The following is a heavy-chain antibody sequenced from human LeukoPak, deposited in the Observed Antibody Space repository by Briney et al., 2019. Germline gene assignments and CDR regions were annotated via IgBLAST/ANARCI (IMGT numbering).Heavy chain of an antibody. J-gene: IGHJ4*02. V-gene: IGHV3-15*01. D-gene: IGHD3-10*01. CDR1: GFTFSNAW. CDR2: IKSKTDGGTT. CDR3: TTDLWFGELLTDY. Sequence: GGSLRLSCAASGFTFSNAWMSWVRQAPGKGLEWVGRIKSKTDGGTTDYAAPVKGRFTISRDGSKNTLYLQMNSLKTEDTAVYYCTTDLWFGELLTDYWGQGTLVTVSS.